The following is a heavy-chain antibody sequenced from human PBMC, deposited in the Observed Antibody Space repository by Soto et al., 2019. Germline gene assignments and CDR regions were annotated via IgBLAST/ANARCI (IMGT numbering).Heavy chain of an antibody. CDR1: GGTFSSYA. Sequence: PSVKVSCKASGGTFSSYAISWVRQAPGQGLEWMGGIIPIFGTANYAQKFQGRVTVTADESTSTAYMELSSLRSEDTAVYYCAKGSPLAAAGTFDYWGQGTLVTVSS. J-gene: IGHJ4*02. CDR3: AKGSPLAAAGTFDY. D-gene: IGHD6-13*01. V-gene: IGHV1-69*13. CDR2: IIPIFGTA.